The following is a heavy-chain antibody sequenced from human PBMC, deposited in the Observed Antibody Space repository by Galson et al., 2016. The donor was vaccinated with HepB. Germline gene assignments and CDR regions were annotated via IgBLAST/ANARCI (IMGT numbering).Heavy chain of an antibody. CDR3: ARVPTIPGRHWFDP. CDR2: IYYSGST. V-gene: IGHV4-59*01. J-gene: IGHJ5*02. CDR1: GGSISSYD. Sequence: SETLSLTCTVSGGSISSYDWIWIRQPPGKGLEWIGYIYYSGSTNYNPSLKSRVTISGDTTKNQFSLNLSSVTAADTAVYYCARVPTIPGRHWFDPWGQGTLVIVSS. D-gene: IGHD3-3*01.